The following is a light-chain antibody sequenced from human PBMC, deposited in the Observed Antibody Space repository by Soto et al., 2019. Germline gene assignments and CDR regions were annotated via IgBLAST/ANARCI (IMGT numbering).Light chain of an antibody. CDR2: AAS. J-gene: IGKJ2*01. V-gene: IGKV1-39*01. Sequence: DIQMTQSPFSLSASVGDRVTITCRASQSISSYLNWYQQKPGKAPNLLIYAASSLQSGVPSRFSGSASGTDFTLTISSLHPEYFATYYCQQSYSTPFTCGQGTKLEIK. CDR3: QQSYSTPFT. CDR1: QSISSY.